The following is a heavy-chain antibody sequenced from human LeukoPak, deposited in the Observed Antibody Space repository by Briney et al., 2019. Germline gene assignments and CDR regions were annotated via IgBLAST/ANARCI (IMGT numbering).Heavy chain of an antibody. CDR3: ARLWFGEILFDY. V-gene: IGHV1-69*13. Sequence: SVKVSCKASGGTFSSYAISWVRQAPGQGLEWMGGIIPIFGTASYAQKFEGRVTITADESTSTAYMELSSLRSEDTAVYYCARLWFGEILFDYWGQGTLVTVSS. D-gene: IGHD3-10*01. CDR1: GGTFSSYA. J-gene: IGHJ4*02. CDR2: IIPIFGTA.